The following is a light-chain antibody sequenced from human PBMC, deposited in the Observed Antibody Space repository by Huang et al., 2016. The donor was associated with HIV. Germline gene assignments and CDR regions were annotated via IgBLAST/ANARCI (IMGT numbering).Light chain of an antibody. CDR2: ETS. V-gene: IGKV3-11*01. CDR1: QSVSSY. CDR3: QQRSIWPPAFT. Sequence: ELVLTQSPATLSLSPGEKATLSCRASQSVSSYLAWYQQKPGQAPRLLIYETSNRASGIPARFSGSVSGTDFTLTISSLEPEDFAVYYCQQRSIWPPAFTFGGGTKVEIK. J-gene: IGKJ4*01.